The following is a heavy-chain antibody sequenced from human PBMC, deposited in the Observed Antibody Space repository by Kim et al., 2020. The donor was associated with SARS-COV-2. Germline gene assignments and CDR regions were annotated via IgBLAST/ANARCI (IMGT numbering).Heavy chain of an antibody. CDR3: ARFGSPTGGSTDYAFEY. J-gene: IGHJ4*02. Sequence: ASVKVSCKASGYTVTYFSINWVRQAPGQGLEWMGWINTNTGNPTYAQGFTGRFVFSLDTSVSTAFLQINSLETDDTAVYYCARFGSPTGGSTDYAFEYWGQGTLVTVSS. V-gene: IGHV7-4-1*02. D-gene: IGHD5-12*01. CDR2: INTNTGNP. CDR1: GYTVTYFS.